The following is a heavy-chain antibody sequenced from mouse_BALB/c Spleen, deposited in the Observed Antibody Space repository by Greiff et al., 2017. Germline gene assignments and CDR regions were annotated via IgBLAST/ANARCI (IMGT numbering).Heavy chain of an antibody. Sequence: VQGVESGAELAKPGASVKMSCKASGYTFTSYDINWVKQRPGQGLEWIGWIYPGDGSTKYNEKFKGKATLTADKSSSSAYMQLSSLTSENSAVYFCARDWYFDVWGAGTTVTVSS. CDR2: IYPGDGST. V-gene: IGHV1S56*01. CDR1: GYTFTSYD. J-gene: IGHJ1*01. CDR3: ARDWYFDV.